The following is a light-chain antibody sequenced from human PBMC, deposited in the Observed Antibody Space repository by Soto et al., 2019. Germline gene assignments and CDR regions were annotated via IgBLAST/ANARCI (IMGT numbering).Light chain of an antibody. V-gene: IGKV3-15*01. CDR3: PPYCDWPSRR. Sequence: IVRTHSRATVSVSPWERATLSCRASQSVSSNLAWYQQKPGQAPRLLIYGASTRATGIPARFSGSGSGTEFTLTISILQSEDFAVRYCPPYCDWPSRRFSQGTKV. CDR2: GAS. J-gene: IGKJ1*01. CDR1: QSVSSN.